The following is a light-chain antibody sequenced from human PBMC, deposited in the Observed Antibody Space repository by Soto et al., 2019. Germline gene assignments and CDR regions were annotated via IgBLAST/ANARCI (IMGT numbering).Light chain of an antibody. CDR1: GSDVGTYNF. Sequence: VLTQPPSASGSTGQSVSISCTRTGSDVGTYNFVSWYQQHPGKAPKLLIHEVTKRPSGVPDRFSGSKSGNTASLTVSGLQAEDEAEYFCSSYTGDRHFHVFGTGTKVTVL. J-gene: IGLJ1*01. V-gene: IGLV2-8*01. CDR2: EVT. CDR3: SSYTGDRHFHV.